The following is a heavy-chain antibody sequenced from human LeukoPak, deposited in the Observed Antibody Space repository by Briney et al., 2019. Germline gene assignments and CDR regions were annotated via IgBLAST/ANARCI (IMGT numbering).Heavy chain of an antibody. CDR3: ARGTVYDSSGYYYDY. J-gene: IGHJ4*02. CDR1: GFTVSSNY. CDR2: IYSGGST. Sequence: GGSLRLSCAASGFTVSSNYMSWVRQAPGKGLEWVSVIYSGGSTYYADSVKGRFTISRDNSKNTLYLQMNSLRAEDTAVYYCARGTVYDSSGYYYDYWGQGTLVTVSS. D-gene: IGHD3-22*01. V-gene: IGHV3-53*01.